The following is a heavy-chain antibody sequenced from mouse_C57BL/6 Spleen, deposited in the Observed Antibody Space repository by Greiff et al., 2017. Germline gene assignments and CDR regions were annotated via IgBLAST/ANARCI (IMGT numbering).Heavy chain of an antibody. CDR1: GYSFTGYY. V-gene: IGHV1-42*01. D-gene: IGHD4-1*01. CDR2: INPSTGGT. Sequence: VQLKQSGPELVKPGASVKISCKASGYSFTGYYMNWVKQSPEKSLEWIGEINPSTGGTTYNQKFKAKATLTVDKSSSTAYMQLKSLTSEDSAVYYCARKLGAMDYWGQGTSVTVSS. CDR3: ARKLGAMDY. J-gene: IGHJ4*01.